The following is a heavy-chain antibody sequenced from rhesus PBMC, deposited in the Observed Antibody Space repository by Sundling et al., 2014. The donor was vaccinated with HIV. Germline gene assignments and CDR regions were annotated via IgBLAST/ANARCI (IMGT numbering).Heavy chain of an antibody. CDR3: AKDWDSGYSSLWDY. CDR2: INSDGGST. V-gene: IGHV3S42*01. J-gene: IGHJ4*01. Sequence: EVQLVETGGGLVQPGGSLKLSCAASGFTFSSYGMSWVRQAPGKGLEWVSAINSDGGSTYYTDSVKGRFTISRDNSKNTLSLQMNSLRSEDTAVYSCAKDWDSGYSSLWDYWGQGVLVTVSS. CDR1: GFTFSSYG. D-gene: IGHD5-24*01.